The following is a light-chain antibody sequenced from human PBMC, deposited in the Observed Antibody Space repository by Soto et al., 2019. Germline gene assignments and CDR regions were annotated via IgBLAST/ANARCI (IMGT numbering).Light chain of an antibody. Sequence: IQLTHSPSTLSSSALYIATITCRASQSIVIWLAWFQQKPGKAPKLLMYDASSRETGIPARFSGSGSGTDFSLTISSLQPEDAATYYCQPLNHWPRTFGGGTKVDIK. CDR3: QPLNHWPRT. V-gene: IGKV1D-13*01. J-gene: IGKJ4*01. CDR2: DAS. CDR1: QSIVIW.